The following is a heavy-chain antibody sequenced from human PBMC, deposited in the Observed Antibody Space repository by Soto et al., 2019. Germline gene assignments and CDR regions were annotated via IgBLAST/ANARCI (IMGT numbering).Heavy chain of an antibody. CDR1: GGSISSYY. CDR3: ARRYGFCFDY. V-gene: IGHV4-59*08. CDR2: IYYSGST. Sequence: SETLSLTCTVSGGSISSYYWSWIRQPPGKGLELIGYIYYSGSTNYNPSLKSRVTISVDTSKNQFSLKLSSVTAADTAVYYCARRYGFCFDYWGQGTLVTVSS. J-gene: IGHJ4*02. D-gene: IGHD5-18*01.